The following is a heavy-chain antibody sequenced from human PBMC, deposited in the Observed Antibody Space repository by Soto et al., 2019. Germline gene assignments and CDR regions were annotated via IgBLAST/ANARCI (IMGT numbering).Heavy chain of an antibody. D-gene: IGHD6-13*01. CDR3: ARAWAADGGPFDY. V-gene: IGHV3-53*02. J-gene: IGHJ4*02. Sequence: EVQLVETGGGLIQPGGSLRLSCAASGFTVSSNYMSWVRQAPGKGLEWVSVIYSGGSTYYADSVKGRFTISRDNSKNTLYLQMNSLRAEDTAVYYCARAWAADGGPFDYWGQGTLVTVSS. CDR1: GFTVSSNY. CDR2: IYSGGST.